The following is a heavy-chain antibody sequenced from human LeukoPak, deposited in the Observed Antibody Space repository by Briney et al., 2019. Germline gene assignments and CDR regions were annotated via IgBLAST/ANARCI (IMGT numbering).Heavy chain of an antibody. V-gene: IGHV4-34*01. CDR3: ARGTERSSRLAFDI. D-gene: IGHD1-1*01. CDR2: INHSGSA. CDR1: GGSFSGYY. Sequence: SETLSLTCAVYGGSFSGYYWSWIRQPPGKGLEWIGEINHSGSANYNPSLKSRVTISVDTSKNQFSLKLSSVTAADTAVYYCARGTERSSRLAFDIWGQGTMVTVSS. J-gene: IGHJ3*02.